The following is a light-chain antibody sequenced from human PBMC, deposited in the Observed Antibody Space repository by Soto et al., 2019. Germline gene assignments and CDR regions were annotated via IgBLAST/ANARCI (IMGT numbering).Light chain of an antibody. CDR2: DAS. CDR1: QGISSA. J-gene: IGKJ3*01. Sequence: AIQLTQSPSSLSASVGDRVTITCRASQGISSALAWYQQKPGKAPKLLIYDASSLESGVPSRFSGSASGTDFTLTISSLQPEDFATYYCQQFNSYLVTFGPGTKVDIK. V-gene: IGKV1-13*02. CDR3: QQFNSYLVT.